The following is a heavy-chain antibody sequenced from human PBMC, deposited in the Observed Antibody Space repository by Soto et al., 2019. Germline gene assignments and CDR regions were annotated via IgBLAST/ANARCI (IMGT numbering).Heavy chain of an antibody. CDR2: IKSKTDGGTT. V-gene: IGHV3-15*07. D-gene: IGHD2-21*02. CDR1: GFTFSNAW. CDR3: TTGSVVVTATTLYYYYGMDV. J-gene: IGHJ6*02. Sequence: GGSLRLSCAASGFTFSNAWMNWVRQAPGKGLEWVGRIKSKTDGGTTDYAAPVKGRFTISRDDSKNTLYLQMNSLKTEDTAVYYCTTGSVVVTATTLYYYYGMDVWGQGTTVTVSS.